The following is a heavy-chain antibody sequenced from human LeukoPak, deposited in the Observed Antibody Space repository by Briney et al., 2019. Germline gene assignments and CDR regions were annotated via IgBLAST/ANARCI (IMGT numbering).Heavy chain of an antibody. Sequence: ASVKVSCKASGYTFTGYYLHWVRQAPGQGLEWMGWISAYNGNTNYAQKLQGRVTMTTDTSTSTAYMELRSLRSDDTAVYYCARRRGTEMYYYYYYMDVWGKGTTVTVSS. V-gene: IGHV1-18*04. CDR2: ISAYNGNT. CDR3: ARRRGTEMYYYYYYMDV. D-gene: IGHD1-26*01. CDR1: GYTFTGYY. J-gene: IGHJ6*03.